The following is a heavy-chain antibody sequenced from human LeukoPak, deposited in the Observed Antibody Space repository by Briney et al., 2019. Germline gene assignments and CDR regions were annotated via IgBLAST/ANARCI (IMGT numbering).Heavy chain of an antibody. Sequence: SETLSLTCTVSGGSISSSSYYWGWIRQPPGKGLEWIGSIYYSGSTYYNPSLKSRVTISVDTSKNQFSLKLSSVTAADTAVYYCARDCLDSSSSSECIDYWGQGTLVTVSS. CDR1: GGSISSSSYY. V-gene: IGHV4-39*07. CDR2: IYYSGST. J-gene: IGHJ4*02. CDR3: ARDCLDSSSSSECIDY. D-gene: IGHD6-6*01.